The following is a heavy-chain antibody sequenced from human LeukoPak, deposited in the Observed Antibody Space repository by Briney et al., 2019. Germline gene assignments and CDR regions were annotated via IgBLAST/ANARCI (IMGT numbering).Heavy chain of an antibody. D-gene: IGHD3-10*01. Sequence: ASVKVSCKASGYTFTSYGISSVRQAPGQGLEWMGWISAYNGNTNYAQKLQGRVTMTTDTSTSTAYMELRSLRSDDTAVYYCARVQSGSGSYGVWDYWGQGTLVTVSS. J-gene: IGHJ4*02. V-gene: IGHV1-18*01. CDR1: GYTFTSYG. CDR3: ARVQSGSGSYGVWDY. CDR2: ISAYNGNT.